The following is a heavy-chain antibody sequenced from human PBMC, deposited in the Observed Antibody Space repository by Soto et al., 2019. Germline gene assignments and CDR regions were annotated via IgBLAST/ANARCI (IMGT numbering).Heavy chain of an antibody. D-gene: IGHD1-26*01. Sequence: SETLSLTCPVSGDSISTYYWHWIRLPPGKGLEWIGYIYYTGDTNYNPSLKSRVTISLDTSKNQFSLKLSSVTAADTAVYYCARDPSGHPPLYRFDPWGQGTLVTVSS. CDR3: ARDPSGHPPLYRFDP. V-gene: IGHV4-59*01. CDR1: GDSISTYY. CDR2: IYYTGDT. J-gene: IGHJ5*02.